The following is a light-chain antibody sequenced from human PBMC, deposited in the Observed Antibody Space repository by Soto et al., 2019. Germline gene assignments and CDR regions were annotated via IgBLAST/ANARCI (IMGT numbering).Light chain of an antibody. Sequence: EIVLTQSPATLSSFPGDRVTLSCRASQAVNTRLAWYQHKPGQAPRLLIYLASNRAAGVPARFSGSGSGTDFTLPISDVEPEDFAVYYCHQRQSWPRTFGHGTKVDIK. CDR3: HQRQSWPRT. V-gene: IGKV3-11*01. CDR2: LAS. J-gene: IGKJ3*01. CDR1: QAVNTR.